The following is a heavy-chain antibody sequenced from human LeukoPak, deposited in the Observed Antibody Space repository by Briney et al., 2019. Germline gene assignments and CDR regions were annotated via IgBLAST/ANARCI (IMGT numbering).Heavy chain of an antibody. CDR3: ARDQTGYGGNSD. J-gene: IGHJ4*02. D-gene: IGHD4-23*01. CDR1: GYSISSGYY. Sequence: SETLSLTCSVSGYSISSGYYWVWIRQPPGKGQESIGCIYHGGTTYYNPPLKSRVIISLDTSKNQFSLKLSYVTTADTAVYFCARDQTGYGGNSDWGQGSLVTVSS. V-gene: IGHV4-38-2*02. CDR2: IYHGGTT.